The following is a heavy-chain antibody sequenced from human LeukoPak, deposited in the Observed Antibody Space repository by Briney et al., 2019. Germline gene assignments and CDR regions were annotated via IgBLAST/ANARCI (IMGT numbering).Heavy chain of an antibody. CDR1: GGTFSSYA. D-gene: IGHD6-6*01. J-gene: IGHJ5*02. CDR3: ARGALEYSSSNWFDP. V-gene: IGHV1-69*05. Sequence: SVTVSCMASGGTFSSYAISWVRQAPGEGLEWMGGIIPIFGTANYAQKFQGPVTITTDESTSTAYMELSSLRSEDTAVYYCARGALEYSSSNWFDPWGQGTLVTVSS. CDR2: IIPIFGTA.